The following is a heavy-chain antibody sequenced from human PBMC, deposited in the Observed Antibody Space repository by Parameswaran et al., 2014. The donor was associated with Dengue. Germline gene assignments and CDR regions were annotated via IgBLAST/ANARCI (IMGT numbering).Heavy chain of an antibody. CDR2: IIPILGIA. Sequence: WVRQAPGQGLEWMGRIIPILGIANYAQKFQGRVTITADKSTSTAYMELSSLRSEDTAVYYCARETPEPLESGFDIWGQGTMVTVSS. J-gene: IGHJ3*02. CDR3: ARETPEPLESGFDI. D-gene: IGHD1-14*01. V-gene: IGHV1-69*04.